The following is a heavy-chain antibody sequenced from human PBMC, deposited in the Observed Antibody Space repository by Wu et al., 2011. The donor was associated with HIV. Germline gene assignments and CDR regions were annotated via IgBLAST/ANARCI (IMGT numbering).Heavy chain of an antibody. CDR2: INPNNGGT. D-gene: IGHD1-26*01. J-gene: IGHJ4*02. V-gene: IGHV1-2*02. Sequence: SVKVSCKASGYTFTGYYIHWMRQAPGQGLEWMGWINPNNGGTNYAQKFQGRVTMTRDTSIYTAYMELSRLRSDDTAVYYCSRDPNLGHYWGQGTLVTVSS. CDR1: GYTFTGYY. CDR3: SRDPNLGHY.